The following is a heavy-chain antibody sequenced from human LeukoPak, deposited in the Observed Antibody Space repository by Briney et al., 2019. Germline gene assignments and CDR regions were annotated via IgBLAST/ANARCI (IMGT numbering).Heavy chain of an antibody. V-gene: IGHV3-23*01. D-gene: IGHD3-9*01. CDR3: AKDVADFDWLFPDY. Sequence: TWGSLRLSCAGSGFTFSSYAMSWVRHAPGKGLEGCSAISGSGGSTYYADSVKGRFTISRDNSKNTLYIKMNSLRAEDTAVYSCAKDVADFDWLFPDYWGQGTLVTVSS. J-gene: IGHJ4*02. CDR1: GFTFSSYA. CDR2: ISGSGGST.